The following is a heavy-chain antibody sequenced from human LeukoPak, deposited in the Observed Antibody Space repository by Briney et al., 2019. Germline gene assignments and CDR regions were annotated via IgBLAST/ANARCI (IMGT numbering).Heavy chain of an antibody. CDR3: ARRVTGYSSGWNNWFDP. CDR2: IYHSGST. J-gene: IGHJ5*02. D-gene: IGHD6-19*01. CDR1: GYAISSGYY. V-gene: IGHV4-38-2*01. Sequence: SETLSLTCAVSGYAISSGYYWGWIRPPPGKGLEWIGSIYHSGSTYYNPSLKSRVTISVDTSKNQFSLKLSSVTAADTAVYYCARRVTGYSSGWNNWFDPWGQGTLVTVSS.